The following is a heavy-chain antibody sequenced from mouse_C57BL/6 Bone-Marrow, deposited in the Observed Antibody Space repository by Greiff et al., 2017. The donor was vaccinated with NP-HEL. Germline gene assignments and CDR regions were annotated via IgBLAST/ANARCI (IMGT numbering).Heavy chain of an antibody. J-gene: IGHJ3*01. Sequence: EVKLMESEGGLVQPGSSMKLSCTASGFTFSDYYMAWVRQVPEKGLEWVANINYDGSSTYYLDSLKSRFIISRDNAKNILYLQMSSLKSEDTATYYCAAGYYGSSYGFAYWGQGTLVTVSA. CDR2: INYDGSST. CDR3: AAGYYGSSYGFAY. CDR1: GFTFSDYY. D-gene: IGHD1-1*01. V-gene: IGHV5-16*01.